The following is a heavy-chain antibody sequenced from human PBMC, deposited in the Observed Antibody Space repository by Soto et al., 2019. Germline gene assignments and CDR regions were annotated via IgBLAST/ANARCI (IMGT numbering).Heavy chain of an antibody. J-gene: IGHJ5*02. Sequence: LXXSCTAAGFTFSIXWLHWVRQVPGKVPEWVSRIIDDGSIADYADSVKGRFTISRDNSKNTLYLEMHVLRAYDTAVYYCTRGPRPSSVGTGASWGQGTQVNV. CDR1: GFTFSIXW. CDR3: TRGPRPSSVGTGAS. V-gene: IGHV3-74*01. D-gene: IGHD3-10*01. CDR2: IIDDGSIA.